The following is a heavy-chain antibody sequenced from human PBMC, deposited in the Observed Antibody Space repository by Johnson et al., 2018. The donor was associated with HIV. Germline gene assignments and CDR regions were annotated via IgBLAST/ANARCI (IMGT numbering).Heavy chain of an antibody. D-gene: IGHD1-26*01. CDR2: INQEGGGK. Sequence: VQLVESGGGLVQPGASLRLSCAASGFTFRNFWMNWVRQAPGKGLVWVANINQEGGGKYYVDSVKGRFTISRDNAKNSLYLQMNNLKTEDTAVYYCTTAIVGALINAFDIWGQGTMVTVSS. CDR3: TTAIVGALINAFDI. J-gene: IGHJ3*02. CDR1: GFTFRNFW. V-gene: IGHV3-7*03.